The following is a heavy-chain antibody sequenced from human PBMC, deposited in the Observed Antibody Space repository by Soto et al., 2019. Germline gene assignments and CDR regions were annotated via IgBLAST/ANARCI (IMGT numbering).Heavy chain of an antibody. CDR3: ARRADYDSSGYYYFDY. Sequence: GASVKVSCKASGYTFTSYGISWVRQMPGKGLEWMGIIYPGDSDTRYSPSFQGQVTISADKSISTAYLQWSSPKASDTAMYYCARRADYDSSGYYYFDYWGQGTLVTVSS. V-gene: IGHV5-51*01. D-gene: IGHD3-22*01. CDR1: GYTFTSYG. CDR2: IYPGDSDT. J-gene: IGHJ4*02.